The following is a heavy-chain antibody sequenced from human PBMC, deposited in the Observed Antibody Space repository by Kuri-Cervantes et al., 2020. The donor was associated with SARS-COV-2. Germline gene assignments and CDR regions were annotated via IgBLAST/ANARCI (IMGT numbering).Heavy chain of an antibody. CDR3: ARVGAGVCSSASCYSRAFDY. D-gene: IGHD2-2*02. Sequence: GSLRLSCAASGFTFSNAWMSWVRQPPGRGLEWIGEINHSGSTNYNPSLKSRVTISVDTSKNQFSLKLSSVTAADTAVYYCARVGAGVCSSASCYSRAFDYWGQGTLVTVSS. CDR2: INHSGST. V-gene: IGHV4-34*01. CDR1: GFTFSNAW. J-gene: IGHJ4*02.